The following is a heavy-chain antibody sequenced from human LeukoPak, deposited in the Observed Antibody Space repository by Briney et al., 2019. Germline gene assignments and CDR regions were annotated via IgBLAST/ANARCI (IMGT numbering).Heavy chain of an antibody. V-gene: IGHV3-30-3*01. J-gene: IGHJ4*02. CDR3: ARDNYDSSGYAIPFDY. CDR1: GFTFSSYA. CDR2: ISYDGSNK. D-gene: IGHD3-22*01. Sequence: GGSLRLSCAASGFTFSSYAMHWVRQAPGKGLEWVAVISYDGSNKCYADSVKGRFTISRDNSKNTLFLQMNSLRAEDTAVYYCARDNYDSSGYAIPFDYWGQGTLVTVSS.